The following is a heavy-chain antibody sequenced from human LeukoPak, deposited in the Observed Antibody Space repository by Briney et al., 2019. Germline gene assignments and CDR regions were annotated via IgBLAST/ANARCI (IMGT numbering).Heavy chain of an antibody. D-gene: IGHD1-26*01. CDR2: IIPIFGTA. V-gene: IGHV1-69*01. Sequence: SVKVSCKASGGTFSSYAISWERQAPGQGLEWMGGIIPIFGTANYAQKFQGRVTITADESTSTAYMELSSLRSEDTAVYYCARDLGATTIDAFDIWGQGTMVTVSS. CDR1: GGTFSSYA. J-gene: IGHJ3*02. CDR3: ARDLGATTIDAFDI.